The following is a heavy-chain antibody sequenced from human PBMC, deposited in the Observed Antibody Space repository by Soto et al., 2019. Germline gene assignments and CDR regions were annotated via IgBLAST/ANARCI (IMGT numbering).Heavy chain of an antibody. CDR1: GGTFSSYT. CDR2: IIPILGIA. D-gene: IGHD2-15*01. V-gene: IGHV1-69*04. Sequence: ASVKVSCKASGGTFSSYTISWVRQAPGQGLEWMGRIIPILGIANYAQKFQGRVTITADKSTSTAYMELSSLRSEDTAVYYCARDPPCSGGSCEPEYFQHWGQGTLVTVSS. CDR3: ARDPPCSGGSCEPEYFQH. J-gene: IGHJ1*01.